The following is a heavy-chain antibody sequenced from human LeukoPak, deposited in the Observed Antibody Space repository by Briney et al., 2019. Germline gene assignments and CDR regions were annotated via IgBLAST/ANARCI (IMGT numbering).Heavy chain of an antibody. CDR3: ARKSVVVAAPFDY. D-gene: IGHD2-15*01. J-gene: IGHJ4*02. CDR2: IYYSGST. Sequence: PSETLSLTCTVSGGSISSSSYYWGWIRQPPGKGLEWIGSIYYSGSTYYNPSLKSRVTISVDTSKNQFSLKLSSVTAADTAVYYCARKSVVVAAPFDYWGQGTLVTVSS. V-gene: IGHV4-39*07. CDR1: GGSISSSSYY.